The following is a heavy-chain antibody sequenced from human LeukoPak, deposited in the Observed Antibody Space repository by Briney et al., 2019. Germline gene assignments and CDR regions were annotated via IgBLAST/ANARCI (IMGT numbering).Heavy chain of an antibody. CDR2: IHYDGGKI. CDR3: AKGSFREDL. CDR1: GFIFSNYG. Sequence: PGGSLRLSCAGSGFIFSNYGMHWVRQAPGKGLEWVAFIHYDGGKIYYADSLKGRFTISGDNSKNTLYLQMNSLRTEDTAVYYCAKGSFREDLWGQGTMVTVSS. J-gene: IGHJ3*01. V-gene: IGHV3-30*02. D-gene: IGHD3-3*01.